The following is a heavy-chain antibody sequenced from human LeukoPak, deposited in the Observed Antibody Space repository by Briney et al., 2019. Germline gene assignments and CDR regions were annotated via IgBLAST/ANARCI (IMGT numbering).Heavy chain of an antibody. CDR1: GFTFSSYA. Sequence: SGGSLRLSCAASGFTFSSYAMGWVRQAPGKGLEWVSTISDSDGRTYYAESVKGRFTISSDNSKSTLYLQMNSLRAEDTALYYCAKYSNRHFDYWGQGTLVTVSS. CDR2: ISDSDGRT. V-gene: IGHV3-23*01. CDR3: AKYSNRHFDY. J-gene: IGHJ4*02. D-gene: IGHD4-11*01.